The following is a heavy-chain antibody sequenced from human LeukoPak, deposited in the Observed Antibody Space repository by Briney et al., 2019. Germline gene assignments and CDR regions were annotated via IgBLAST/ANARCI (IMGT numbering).Heavy chain of an antibody. CDR3: AREMGYNWNYLDY. CDR2: ISYDGSNK. D-gene: IGHD1-20*01. Sequence: GRSLRLSCAASGFTFSSYAMHWVRQAPGKGLEWVAVISYDGSNKYYADSVKGRFTISRDNSKNTLYLQMNRLRAEDTAVYYCAREMGYNWNYLDYWGQGTLVTASS. V-gene: IGHV3-30*01. CDR1: GFTFSSYA. J-gene: IGHJ4*02.